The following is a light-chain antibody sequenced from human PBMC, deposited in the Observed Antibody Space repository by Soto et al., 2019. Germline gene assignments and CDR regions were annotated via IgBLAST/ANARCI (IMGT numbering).Light chain of an antibody. CDR3: QQTYSSLWT. CDR1: QSITNL. J-gene: IGKJ1*01. V-gene: IGKV1-39*01. CDR2: GTS. Sequence: DIQMTQSPSSLSASVGDRVTITCRASQSITNLLNWYQHKPGQAPTLLIYGTSSLLTGVPSRFSGSGSGTDFTLTISGLQLEDFATYYCQQTYSSLWTFGQGTTVENK.